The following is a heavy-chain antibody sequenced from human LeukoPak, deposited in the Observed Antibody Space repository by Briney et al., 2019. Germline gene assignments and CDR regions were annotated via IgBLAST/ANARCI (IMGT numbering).Heavy chain of an antibody. D-gene: IGHD3-3*02. CDR1: GFTFSSYG. Sequence: GSLRLSCAASGFTFSSYGMHWVRQAPGKGLEGVAFIRYDGSNKYYADSVKGRFTISRDNSKNTLYLQMNSLRAEDTAVYYCAKERFGTFLEWVFDYWGQGTMVTVSS. CDR2: IRYDGSNK. CDR3: AKERFGTFLEWVFDY. V-gene: IGHV3-30*02. J-gene: IGHJ4*02.